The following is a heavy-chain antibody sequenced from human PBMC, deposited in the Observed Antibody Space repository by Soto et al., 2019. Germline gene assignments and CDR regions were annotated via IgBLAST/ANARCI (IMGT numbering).Heavy chain of an antibody. D-gene: IGHD3-10*01. CDR2: IYWGDDK. CDR1: GFSLSTSGVG. Sequence: QITLKESGPTLVKPTQTLTLTCTFSGFSLSTSGVGVGWIRQPPGKALEWLALIYWGDDKRYSPSLQSRLTITEDTAKNQVVLTMTNMDPVDTATYYCARSPATYYYGSGRRKFWDWFDPWGQGTLVTVSS. V-gene: IGHV2-5*02. CDR3: ARSPATYYYGSGRRKFWDWFDP. J-gene: IGHJ5*02.